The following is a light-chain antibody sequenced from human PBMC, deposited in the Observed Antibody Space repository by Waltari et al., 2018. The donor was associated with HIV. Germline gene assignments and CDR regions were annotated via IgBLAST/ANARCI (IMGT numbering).Light chain of an antibody. Sequence: QSVLTQPPSASGTPGQRVTISCSGSSSNIGSNYVYWYQQLPGTAPKLLIYRNNQRPSGVPDRFSGSKSGTSASRAISGLRSEDEADYYCAAWDDSLSGHVVFGGGTKLPVL. V-gene: IGLV1-47*01. J-gene: IGLJ2*01. CDR3: AAWDDSLSGHVV. CDR2: RNN. CDR1: SSNIGSNY.